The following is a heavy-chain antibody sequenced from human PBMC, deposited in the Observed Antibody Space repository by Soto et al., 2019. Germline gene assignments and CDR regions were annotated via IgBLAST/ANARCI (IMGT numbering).Heavy chain of an antibody. CDR3: ARLAMATRRGYYGMDV. J-gene: IGHJ6*02. D-gene: IGHD5-12*01. CDR2: IDPSDSYT. V-gene: IGHV5-10-1*01. CDR1: GYGFTSYW. Sequence: GESLKISCKGSGYGFTSYWISWVRQMPGKGLEWMGRIDPSDSYTNYSPSFQGHVTISADKSISTAYLQWSSLKASDTAMYYCARLAMATRRGYYGMDVWGQGTTVTVSS.